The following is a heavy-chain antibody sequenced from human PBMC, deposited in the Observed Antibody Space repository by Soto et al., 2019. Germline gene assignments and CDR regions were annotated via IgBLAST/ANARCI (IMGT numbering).Heavy chain of an antibody. V-gene: IGHV3-11*01. Sequence: GGSLRLSCAASGFTFSDYYMSWIRQAPGKGLEWVSYISSSGSTIYYADSVKGRLTISRDNAKNSLYLQMNSLRAEDTAVYYCARYRDSSSSLDYWGQGTLVTVSS. J-gene: IGHJ4*02. CDR1: GFTFSDYY. D-gene: IGHD6-6*01. CDR2: ISSSGSTI. CDR3: ARYRDSSSSLDY.